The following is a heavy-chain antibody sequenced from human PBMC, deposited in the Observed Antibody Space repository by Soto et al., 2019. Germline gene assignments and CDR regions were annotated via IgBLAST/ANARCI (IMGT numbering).Heavy chain of an antibody. CDR3: AMVDVYVTPSPQDV. V-gene: IGHV1-18*01. Sequence: QVQLVQSGAEVKNPGASVKVSCKTSGYIFTSYGIGWARQAPGQGLEWMGWINTYNDKTNYAQNLQGRVTLTKDPSTSTAYMELRSLRSNDTAIYYCAMVDVYVTPSPQDVWGQGTTVTVSS. CDR1: GYIFTSYG. D-gene: IGHD3-16*01. CDR2: INTYNDKT. J-gene: IGHJ6*02.